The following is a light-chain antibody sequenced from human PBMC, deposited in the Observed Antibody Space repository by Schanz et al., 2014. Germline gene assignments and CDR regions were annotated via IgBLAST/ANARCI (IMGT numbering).Light chain of an antibody. CDR3: QQSYSTPLT. J-gene: IGKJ1*01. CDR2: GAS. CDR1: QTVSSSY. V-gene: IGKV3-20*01. Sequence: EIVLTQSPGTLSLSPGERATLSCRASQTVSSSYLAWYQQKPGQAPRLLIYGASSRATGIPDRFSGSGSGTAFTLTISSLQPEDFATYYCQQSYSTPLTFGQGTKVEIK.